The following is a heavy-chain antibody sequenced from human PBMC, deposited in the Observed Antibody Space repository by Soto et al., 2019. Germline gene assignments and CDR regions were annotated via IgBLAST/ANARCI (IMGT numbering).Heavy chain of an antibody. Sequence: QVQLVQSGAEVKKPGASVKVSCKASGYTFTSYAMHWVRQAPGQRLEWMGWINAGNGNTKYSQKFQGRVTITRDTSASTAYMELGSLRSEDTAVYYCARRGGYCSGGSCYRNWYFDLWGRGTLVTVSS. J-gene: IGHJ2*01. V-gene: IGHV1-3*01. CDR1: GYTFTSYA. CDR3: ARRGGYCSGGSCYRNWYFDL. CDR2: INAGNGNT. D-gene: IGHD2-15*01.